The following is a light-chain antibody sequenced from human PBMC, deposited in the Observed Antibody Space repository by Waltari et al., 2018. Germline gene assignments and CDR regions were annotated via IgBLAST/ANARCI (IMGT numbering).Light chain of an antibody. CDR2: GAS. Sequence: DIQMTQSPSSLSASVGDRVTITCRASQAITNYVAWYQQRPGKAPKLLIYGASTLESGVSSRLSGSGFGRDFTLTISSLQPEDVAVYYCQKYNSAPWTFGQGTRVEV. CDR1: QAITNY. V-gene: IGKV1-27*01. J-gene: IGKJ1*01. CDR3: QKYNSAPWT.